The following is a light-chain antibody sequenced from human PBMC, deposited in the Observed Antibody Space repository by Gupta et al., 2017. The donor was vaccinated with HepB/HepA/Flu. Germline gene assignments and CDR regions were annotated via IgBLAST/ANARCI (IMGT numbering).Light chain of an antibody. V-gene: IGLV7-46*01. CDR1: TGTVTSGHF. J-gene: IGLJ3*02. Sequence: QAVVTQEPSLPVSPGGTLTLTCGLTTGTVTSGHFPYWFQQRPGQAPRTLIHDTDNKLSWTPARFSGSRRGGKAALTISGAPPEDESEYYCSLYVSGVLMFGGGTKLT. CDR2: DTD. CDR3: SLYVSGVLM.